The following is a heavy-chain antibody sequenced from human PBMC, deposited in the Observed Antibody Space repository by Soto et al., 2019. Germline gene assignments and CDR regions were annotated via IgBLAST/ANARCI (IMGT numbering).Heavy chain of an antibody. D-gene: IGHD6-19*01. V-gene: IGHV3-33*01. CDR3: AREGSGGWYLDN. J-gene: IGHJ4*02. CDR1: GFTFSSYG. CDR2: IWHDGSNK. Sequence: QVQLVESGGGVVQPGRSLRLSCAASGFTFSSYGMHWVRQAPGKGLEWVAVIWHDGSNKYYVDSVKGRFTISRDNSKNTLYLQMNGLRAEDTAVYYCAREGSGGWYLDNWGRGTLVTVSS.